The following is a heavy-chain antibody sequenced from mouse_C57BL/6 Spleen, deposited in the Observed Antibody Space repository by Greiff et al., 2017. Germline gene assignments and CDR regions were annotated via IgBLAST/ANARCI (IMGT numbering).Heavy chain of an antibody. CDR1: GYTFTSYW. D-gene: IGHD2-1*01. CDR2: IDPSDSYT. J-gene: IGHJ3*01. Sequence: QVQLQQPGAELVKPGASVKLSCKASGYTFTSYWMQWVKQRPGQGLEWIGEIDPSDSYTNYNQKFKGKATLTVDTSSSTAYMQLSSLTSEDSAVYYCARSDYGNYEAWFAYWGQGTLVTVSA. CDR3: ARSDYGNYEAWFAY. V-gene: IGHV1-50*01.